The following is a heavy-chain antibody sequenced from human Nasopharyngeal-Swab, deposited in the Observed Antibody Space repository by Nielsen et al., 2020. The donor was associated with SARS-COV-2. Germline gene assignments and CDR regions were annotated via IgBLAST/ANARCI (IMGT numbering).Heavy chain of an antibody. CDR3: ARVNLLGGAMVTYYFDY. V-gene: IGHV4-59*01. D-gene: IGHD1-26*01. CDR2: IYYSGST. CDR1: GGSFSGYY. Sequence: SETLSLTCAVYGGSFSGYYWSWIRQPPGKGLEWIGYIYYSGSTNYNPSLKSRVTISVDTSKNQFSLKLSSVTAADTAVYYCARVNLLGGAMVTYYFDYWGQGTLVTVSS. J-gene: IGHJ4*02.